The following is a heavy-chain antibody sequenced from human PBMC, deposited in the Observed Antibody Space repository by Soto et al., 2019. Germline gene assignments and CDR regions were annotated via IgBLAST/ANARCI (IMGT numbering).Heavy chain of an antibody. Sequence: AGGSLRLSCAASGFTFSSYSMNWVRQAPGKGLEWVSSISSSSSYIYYADSVKGRFTISRDNAKNSLYLQMNSLRAEDTAVYYCASGNKETYSSGWVAFDIWGQGTMVTVSS. CDR1: GFTFSSYS. J-gene: IGHJ3*02. CDR3: ASGNKETYSSGWVAFDI. D-gene: IGHD6-19*01. V-gene: IGHV3-21*01. CDR2: ISSSSSYI.